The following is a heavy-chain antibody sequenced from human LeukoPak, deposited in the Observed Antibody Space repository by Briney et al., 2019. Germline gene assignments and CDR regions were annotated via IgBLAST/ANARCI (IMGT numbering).Heavy chain of an antibody. V-gene: IGHV1-69*13. CDR3: AREGRDIKYDYVWGSYRYYFDY. CDR2: IIPIFGTA. CDR1: GGTFSSYA. J-gene: IGHJ4*02. D-gene: IGHD3-16*02. Sequence: SVKVSCKASGGTFSSYAISWVRQAPGQGLEWMGGIIPIFGTANYAQKFQGRVTITADESTSTAYMELSSLRSEDTAVYYCAREGRDIKYDYVWGSYRYYFDYWGQGTLVTVSS.